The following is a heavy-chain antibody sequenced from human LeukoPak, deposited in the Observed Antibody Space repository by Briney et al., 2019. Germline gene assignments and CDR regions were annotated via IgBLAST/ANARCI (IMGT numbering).Heavy chain of an antibody. J-gene: IGHJ4*02. D-gene: IGHD2/OR15-2a*01. Sequence: GGSLRLSCAASGFTFSSYAMSWVRQAPGKGLEWVLAISGSGGSTYYADSVKGRFTISRDESKNTLYLQMKSLRAEDTAVYYCAREGISRKMDFDYWGQGTLVTVSS. CDR2: ISGSGGST. V-gene: IGHV3-23*01. CDR3: AREGISRKMDFDY. CDR1: GFTFSSYA.